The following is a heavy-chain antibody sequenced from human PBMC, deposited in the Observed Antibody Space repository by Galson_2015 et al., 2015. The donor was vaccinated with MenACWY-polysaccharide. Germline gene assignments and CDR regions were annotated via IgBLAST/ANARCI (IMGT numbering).Heavy chain of an antibody. Sequence: SLRLSCAASGFTFSTYWMHWVRQAPGKGLVWVSRIKSDGSSTSYADSVKGRFTISRDNAKNTLYLQRNSLRAEDTAVYYCARGYSVYDWGQGTLVTVSS. V-gene: IGHV3-74*01. CDR3: ARGYSVYD. J-gene: IGHJ4*02. D-gene: IGHD5/OR15-5a*01. CDR2: IKSDGSST. CDR1: GFTFSTYW.